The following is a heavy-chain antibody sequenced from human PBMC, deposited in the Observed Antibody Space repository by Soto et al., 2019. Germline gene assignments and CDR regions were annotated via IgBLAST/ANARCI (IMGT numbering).Heavy chain of an antibody. J-gene: IGHJ4*02. D-gene: IGHD6-19*01. CDR1: GDSISSGGYY. CDR3: ARAPRGEQWLVPRYYFDY. Sequence: SETLSLTCAVSGDSISSGGYYWSWIRQHQGKGLEWIGYIYYSGSTYYNPSLKSRVTISVDTSKNQFSLKLSSVTAADTAVYYCARAPRGEQWLVPRYYFDYWGQGTLVTVSS. V-gene: IGHV4-31*11. CDR2: IYYSGST.